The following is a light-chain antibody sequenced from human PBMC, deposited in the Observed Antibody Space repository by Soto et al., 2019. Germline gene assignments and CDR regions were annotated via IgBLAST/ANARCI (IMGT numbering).Light chain of an antibody. J-gene: IGKJ5*01. V-gene: IGKV1-39*01. Sequence: DIQMTQSPSSLSASVGDRVTITCRASQSISSYLNWYQQKPWKAPKVLIYAASRLQSGVPSRFSGSGSGTDFTLTNSSLKPEDFATYYCQQSYSPLITFGQGTRLEIK. CDR3: QQSYSPLIT. CDR2: AAS. CDR1: QSISSY.